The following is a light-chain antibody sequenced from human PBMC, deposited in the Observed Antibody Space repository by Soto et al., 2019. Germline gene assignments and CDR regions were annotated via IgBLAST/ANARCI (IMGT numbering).Light chain of an antibody. CDR1: QSVSSY. Sequence: EIVLTQSPATLSLSPGERATLSCRASQSVSSYLAWYQQKPGKAPRLLIYDASNRATGIPARFSGSGSGTAFTLTISSLEPEDFAVYYCQQRSNWPRWTFGQGTKVEIK. CDR2: DAS. V-gene: IGKV3-11*01. J-gene: IGKJ1*01. CDR3: QQRSNWPRWT.